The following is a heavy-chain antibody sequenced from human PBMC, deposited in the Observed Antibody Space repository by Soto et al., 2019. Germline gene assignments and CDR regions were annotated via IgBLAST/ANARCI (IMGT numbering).Heavy chain of an antibody. CDR3: ARDGGDSYFDY. J-gene: IGHJ4*02. V-gene: IGHV4-31*03. D-gene: IGHD2-21*02. CDR2: IYYSGST. Sequence: TLSLTCTVSGGSISSGGYYWNWIRQHPGKGLECIGYIYYSGSTYYNPSLKSRVTISVDTSKNQFSLKLSSVTAADTAVYYCARDGGDSYFDYWGQGTLVTVSS. CDR1: GGSISSGGYY.